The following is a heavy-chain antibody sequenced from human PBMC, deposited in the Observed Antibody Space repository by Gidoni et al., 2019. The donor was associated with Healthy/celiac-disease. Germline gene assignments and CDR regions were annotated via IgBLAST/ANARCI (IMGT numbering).Heavy chain of an antibody. CDR2: ISSSSSYT. J-gene: IGHJ3*02. V-gene: IGHV3-11*06. D-gene: IGHD2-2*01. CDR3: ARTPRVPAAGAFDI. CDR1: GFTFSDYY. Sequence: QVQLVESGGGLVKPGGSLRLSCAASGFTFSDYYMSWIRQAPGKGLEWVSYISSSSSYTNYADSVKGRFTISRDNAKNSLYLQMNSLRAEDTAVYYCARTPRVPAAGAFDIWGQGTMVTVSS.